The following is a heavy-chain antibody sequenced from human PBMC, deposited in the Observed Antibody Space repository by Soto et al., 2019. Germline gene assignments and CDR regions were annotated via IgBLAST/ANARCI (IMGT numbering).Heavy chain of an antibody. Sequence: QVQLVESGGGVVQPGRSLRLSCAASGFTFSSYAMHWVRQAPGKGLEWVAVISYDGSNKYYADSVKGRFTISRDNSKNTLYLHMNSLRAEDTAVYYCARDMATVTTGPLYYFDYWGQGTLVTVSS. CDR2: ISYDGSNK. D-gene: IGHD4-17*01. CDR3: ARDMATVTTGPLYYFDY. CDR1: GFTFSSYA. V-gene: IGHV3-30-3*01. J-gene: IGHJ4*02.